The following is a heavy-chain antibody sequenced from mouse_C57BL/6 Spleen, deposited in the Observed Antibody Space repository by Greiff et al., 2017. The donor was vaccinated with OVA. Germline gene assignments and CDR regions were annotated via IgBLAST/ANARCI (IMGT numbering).Heavy chain of an antibody. V-gene: IGHV1-20*01. CDR2: INPYNGDT. J-gene: IGHJ2*01. Sequence: VQLQQSGPELVKPGASVKISCKASGYSFTGYFMNWVMQSHGKSLEWIGRINPYNGDTFYNQKFKGKATLTVDKSSSTAHMELRSLTSEDSAVYYCARLEQKGYFDYWGQGTTLTVSS. CDR1: GYSFTGYF. CDR3: ARLEQKGYFDY.